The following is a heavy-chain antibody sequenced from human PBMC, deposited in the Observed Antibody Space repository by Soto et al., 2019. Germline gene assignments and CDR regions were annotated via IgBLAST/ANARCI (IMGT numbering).Heavy chain of an antibody. J-gene: IGHJ5*02. CDR1: GFGVSNNY. D-gene: IGHD1-26*01. CDR2: INSGGNT. V-gene: IGHV3-66*01. CDR3: AREGGNLNWFDP. Sequence: GGSLRLSCAASGFGVSNNYMSWVGQAPGKGLEWVSAINSGGNTYYADSVKGRFTISRDNAKNSLYLQMNSLRDEDTAVYYCAREGGNLNWFDPWGQGMLVTVCS.